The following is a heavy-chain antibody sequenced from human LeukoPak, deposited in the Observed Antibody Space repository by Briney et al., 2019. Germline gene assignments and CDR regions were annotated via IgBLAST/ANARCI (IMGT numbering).Heavy chain of an antibody. Sequence: GGSLRLSCAASGFTFSSYGMNWVRQAPGKGLEWVAVIWYDGSNKYYADSVKGRFTISRDNSKNTLYLQMNSLRAEDTAVYYCARDNSGYDPLDYWGQGNLVTVSS. J-gene: IGHJ4*02. CDR2: IWYDGSNK. CDR1: GFTFSSYG. CDR3: ARDNSGYDPLDY. D-gene: IGHD5-12*01. V-gene: IGHV3-33*01.